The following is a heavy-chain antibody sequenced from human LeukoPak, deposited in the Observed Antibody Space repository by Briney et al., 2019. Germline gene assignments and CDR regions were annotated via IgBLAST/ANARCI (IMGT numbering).Heavy chain of an antibody. D-gene: IGHD3-10*01. Sequence: GRSLRLSCAASGFTFDDYAMHWVRQAPGKGLEWVSGISWNSGSIGYADSVKGRFTISRDNSKNTLYLQMNSLRAEDTAVYYCARDISYGSGSYYNAFDYWGQGTLVTVSS. V-gene: IGHV3-9*01. CDR2: ISWNSGSI. CDR3: ARDISYGSGSYYNAFDY. J-gene: IGHJ4*02. CDR1: GFTFDDYA.